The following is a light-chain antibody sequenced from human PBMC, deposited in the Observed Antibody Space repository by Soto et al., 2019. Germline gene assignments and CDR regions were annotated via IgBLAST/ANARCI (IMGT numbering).Light chain of an antibody. CDR1: QSVSSN. Sequence: EIVMTQSPATLSVSPGERVTLSCRASQSVSSNLAWYQQKPGQAPRLLIYGASTRATGIPARFSGSGSGTELTLTISSQQSEDFAVYYCQQYNNWPLTFGGGTKVEIK. J-gene: IGKJ4*01. CDR3: QQYNNWPLT. CDR2: GAS. V-gene: IGKV3-15*01.